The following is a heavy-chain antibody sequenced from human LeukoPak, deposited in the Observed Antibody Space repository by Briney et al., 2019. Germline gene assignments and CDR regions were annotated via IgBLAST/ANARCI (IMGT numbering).Heavy chain of an antibody. J-gene: IGHJ5*02. CDR1: GFTFDDYA. Sequence: GGSLRLSCAASGFTFDDYAMHWVRQAPGKGLEWVSCISWDSGSLGHVDSVKGRFTISRDNAKNSLYLQMNSLRAEDMALYYCVKGNIRYNWGGGCDPWGQGTLVTVSS. V-gene: IGHV3-9*03. CDR3: VKGNIRYNWGGGCDP. D-gene: IGHD1-20*01. CDR2: ISWDSGSL.